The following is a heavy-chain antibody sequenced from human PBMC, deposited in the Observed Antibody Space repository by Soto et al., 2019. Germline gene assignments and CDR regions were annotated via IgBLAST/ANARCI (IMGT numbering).Heavy chain of an antibody. CDR1: GGSISGGTYH. CDR3: AREMNYYDTSGDSYFDY. Sequence: SETLSLTCTVSGGSISGGTYHWSWIRQHPGKGLEWIGYIYYSGSTYYNPSLKSRVTISVDTSKNQFSLRLSSVTAADTAVYYCAREMNYYDTSGDSYFDYWGQGTLVTVS. CDR2: IYYSGST. J-gene: IGHJ4*02. D-gene: IGHD3-22*01. V-gene: IGHV4-31*03.